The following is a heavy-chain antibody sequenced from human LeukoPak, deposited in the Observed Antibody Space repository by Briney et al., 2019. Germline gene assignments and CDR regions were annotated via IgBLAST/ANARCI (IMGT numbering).Heavy chain of an antibody. V-gene: IGHV1-18*01. D-gene: IGHD5-18*01. J-gene: IGHJ6*03. CDR3: ARVGYSYGSYYMDV. Sequence: GASVKVSCKASGYTFTSYGISWVRQAPGQGLEWMGWISAYNGNANYAQKLQGRATMTTDTSTSTAYMELRSLRSDDTAVYYCARVGYSYGSYYMDVWGKGTTVTVSS. CDR1: GYTFTSYG. CDR2: ISAYNGNA.